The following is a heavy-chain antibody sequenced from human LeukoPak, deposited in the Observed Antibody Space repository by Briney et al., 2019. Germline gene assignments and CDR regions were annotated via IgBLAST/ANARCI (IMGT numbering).Heavy chain of an antibody. V-gene: IGHV4-39*07. CDR2: IYYSGST. CDR1: GGSISSSSYY. D-gene: IGHD2-2*01. CDR3: ARASDIVVVPAATLSWFDP. Sequence: SETLSLTCTVSGGSISSSSYYWGWIRQPPGKGLEWIGSIYYSGSTYYNPSLKSRLTISVDTSKNQFSLKLSSVTAADTAVYYCARASDIVVVPAATLSWFDPWGQGTLVTVSS. J-gene: IGHJ5*02.